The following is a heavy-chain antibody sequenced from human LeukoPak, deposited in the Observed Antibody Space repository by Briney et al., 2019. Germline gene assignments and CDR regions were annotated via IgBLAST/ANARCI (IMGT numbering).Heavy chain of an antibody. D-gene: IGHD3-22*01. CDR1: RFTFSTYT. CDR2: IWYDASNK. V-gene: IGHV3-33*08. J-gene: IGHJ4*02. Sequence: GGSLRLSCAASRFTFSTYTMNWVRQAPGKGLEWVALIWYDASNKYYADSVKGRFTISRDNSKNTLYLQMNSLRAEDTAVYYCARDIYHSGGYYYDYWGQGTLVTVSS. CDR3: ARDIYHSGGYYYDY.